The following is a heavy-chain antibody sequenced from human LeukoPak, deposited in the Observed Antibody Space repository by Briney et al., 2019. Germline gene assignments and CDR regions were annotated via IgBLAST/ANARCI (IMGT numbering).Heavy chain of an antibody. CDR2: ISGSGGST. V-gene: IGHV3-23*01. J-gene: IGHJ4*02. CDR1: GFTFSSYA. Sequence: GGSLRLSCAASGFTFSSYAMSWVRQAPGKGLEWVSAISGSGGSTYYADSVKGRFTISRDNSKNTLYLQMSSLRAEDTAVYYCAKDKACSSTSCYSSYGNWGQGTLVTVSS. CDR3: AKDKACSSTSCYSSYGN. D-gene: IGHD2-2*02.